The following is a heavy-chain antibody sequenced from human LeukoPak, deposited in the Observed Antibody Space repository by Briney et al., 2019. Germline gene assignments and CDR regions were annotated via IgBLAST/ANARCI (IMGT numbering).Heavy chain of an antibody. J-gene: IGHJ4*02. CDR2: ISYDGSSK. CDR3: AYSSSWYSPIDY. CDR1: GFTFSSYA. D-gene: IGHD6-13*01. V-gene: IGHV3-30-3*01. Sequence: PGRSLRLSCGASGFTFSSYAMHWVRQAPGKGLEWVAVISYDGSSKYYADSVKGRFTIFRDNSKNTLYLQMNSLRAEDTAVYYCAYSSSWYSPIDYWGQGTLVTVSS.